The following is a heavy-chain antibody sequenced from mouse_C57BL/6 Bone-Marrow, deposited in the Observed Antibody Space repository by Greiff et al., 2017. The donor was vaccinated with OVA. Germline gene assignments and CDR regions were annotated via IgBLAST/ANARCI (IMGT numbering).Heavy chain of an antibody. V-gene: IGHV7-3*01. D-gene: IGHD1-1*01. CDR2: IRNKANGYTT. CDR1: GFTFTDYY. CDR3: ARYNYGSSYGYAMDY. Sequence: EVQRVESGGGLVQPGGSLSLSCAASGFTFTDYYMSWVRQPPGKALEWLGFIRNKANGYTTEYSASVKGRFTISRDNSQSILYLQMNALRAEDSATYYCARYNYGSSYGYAMDYWGQGTSVTVSS. J-gene: IGHJ4*01.